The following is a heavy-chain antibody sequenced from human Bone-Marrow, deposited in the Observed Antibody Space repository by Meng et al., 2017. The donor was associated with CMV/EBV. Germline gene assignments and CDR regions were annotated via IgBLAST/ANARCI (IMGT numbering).Heavy chain of an antibody. J-gene: IGHJ6*02. CDR2: INSDGSST. CDR3: ARELGYNYYYGMDV. CDR1: GFTFSSYS. Sequence: GGSLRLSCAASGFTFSSYSMNWVRQAPGKGLVWVSRINSDGSSTNYADSVKGRFTISRDNAKNTLYLQMNSLRAEDTAVYYCARELGYNYYYGMDVWGQGTTVTVSS. D-gene: IGHD2-15*01. V-gene: IGHV3-74*01.